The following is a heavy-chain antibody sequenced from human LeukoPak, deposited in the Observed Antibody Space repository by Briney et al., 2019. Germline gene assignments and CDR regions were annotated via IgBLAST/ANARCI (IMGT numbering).Heavy chain of an antibody. CDR2: ISSSGSTI. CDR3: ARVGGCSSTSCYTPWNYYGMDV. V-gene: IGHV3-48*03. CDR1: GFTFSSYE. D-gene: IGHD2-2*02. J-gene: IGHJ6*02. Sequence: PGGSLRLSCAASGFTFSSYEVNWVRQAPDKGLEWLSYISSSGSTIYYAESVKGRYTISRDNAKNSLYLQKNSLRAEDTAVYYCARVGGCSSTSCYTPWNYYGMDVWGQGTTVTVSS.